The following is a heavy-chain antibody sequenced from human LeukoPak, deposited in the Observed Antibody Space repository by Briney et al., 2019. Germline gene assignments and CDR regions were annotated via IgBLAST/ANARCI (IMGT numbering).Heavy chain of an antibody. V-gene: IGHV1-8*03. CDR2: LNPNTGKT. Sequence: AAVKAPCTASGYSFSTFDINWVRQAPGQGLEWMGWLNPNTGKTGYAQKFQDRVTITGNSSISTVDMELSSLTSGDTAVYYCARGPLTGEHYHYYMDVWGKGTTVTVSS. D-gene: IGHD7-27*01. CDR1: GYSFSTFD. CDR3: ARGPLTGEHYHYYMDV. J-gene: IGHJ6*03.